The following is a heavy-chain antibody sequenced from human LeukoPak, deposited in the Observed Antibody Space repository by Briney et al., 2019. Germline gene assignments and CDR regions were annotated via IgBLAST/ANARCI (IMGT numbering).Heavy chain of an antibody. CDR1: GYTFTSYA. Sequence: ASVKVSCKASGYTFTSYAMNWVRQAPGQGLEWMGWINTNTGNPTYAQGFTGRFVFSLGTSVSTAYLQISSLKAEDTAVYYCARDRSVVPAAMWAYWGQGTLVTVSS. J-gene: IGHJ4*02. CDR3: ARDRSVVPAAMWAY. D-gene: IGHD2-2*01. V-gene: IGHV7-4-1*02. CDR2: INTNTGNP.